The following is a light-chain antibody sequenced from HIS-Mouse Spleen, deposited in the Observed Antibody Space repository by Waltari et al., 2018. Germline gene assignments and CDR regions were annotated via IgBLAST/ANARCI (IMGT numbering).Light chain of an antibody. CDR3: QTWGTGIQV. J-gene: IGLJ3*02. CDR2: LKSDGSH. V-gene: IGLV4-69*01. Sequence: QLVLTQSPSASASLGASVKLTCTLSIGHSSYAIAWPQQQPEKGPRYLMKLKSDGSHRKGDGIPDRFSGSSSGAERYLTISSLQSEDEADYYCQTWGTGIQVFGGGTKLTVL. CDR1: IGHSSYA.